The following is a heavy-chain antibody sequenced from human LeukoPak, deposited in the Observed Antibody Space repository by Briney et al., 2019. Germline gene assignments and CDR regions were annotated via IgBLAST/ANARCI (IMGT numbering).Heavy chain of an antibody. Sequence: SETLSLTCTVSGGSISSYYWSWIRQPAGKGLEWIGRIYTSGSTNYNPSLKSRVTMSVDTSKNQFSLNLTSVTAADTAVYYCAREYGSGSEFDPWGQGTLVTVSS. CDR2: IYTSGST. V-gene: IGHV4-4*07. J-gene: IGHJ5*02. CDR1: GGSISSYY. D-gene: IGHD3-10*01. CDR3: AREYGSGSEFDP.